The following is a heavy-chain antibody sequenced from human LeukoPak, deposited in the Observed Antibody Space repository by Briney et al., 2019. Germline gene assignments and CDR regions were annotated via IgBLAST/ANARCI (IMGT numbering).Heavy chain of an antibody. CDR1: GFTFSSYS. CDR2: IKPDGSEK. J-gene: IGHJ4*02. V-gene: IGHV3-7*05. D-gene: IGHD1-26*01. CDR3: ARGQSWAFDF. Sequence: PGGSLRLSCAASGFTFSSYSMNWVRQAPGKGLQWVVNIKPDGSEKYYVDSVRGRFTISRDNAKNSVDLQMNSLRVEDTAVYHCARGQSWAFDFWGQGTLVTVSS.